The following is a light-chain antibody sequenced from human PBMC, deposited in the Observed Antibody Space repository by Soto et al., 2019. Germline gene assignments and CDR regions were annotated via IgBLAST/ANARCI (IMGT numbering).Light chain of an antibody. CDR1: QSVSSN. Sequence: EIFITQSPATLSVSPGEGATLSCRASQSVSSNLTWYQQKPCQAPRLLIYGASTRATGVPARFSGSGSGTEFTLTIRSLQSEDFAVYYCQQYNAWWTFGQGTKVDIK. CDR2: GAS. CDR3: QQYNAWWT. V-gene: IGKV3-15*01. J-gene: IGKJ1*01.